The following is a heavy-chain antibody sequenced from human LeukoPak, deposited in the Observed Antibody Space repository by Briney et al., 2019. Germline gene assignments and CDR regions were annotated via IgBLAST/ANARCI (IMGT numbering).Heavy chain of an antibody. V-gene: IGHV3-30*03. CDR3: ARDGDRGWFGESI. CDR1: GFTFRNYG. Sequence: GRSLRLSCAASGFTFRNYGMQWVRQAPGKGLEWVALVSYDGGNQYYADSVKGRFTISRDNPKNTLYLQLNSLGAEDTAIYYCARDGDRGWFGESIWGQGTLVTVSS. J-gene: IGHJ4*02. D-gene: IGHD3-10*01. CDR2: VSYDGGNQ.